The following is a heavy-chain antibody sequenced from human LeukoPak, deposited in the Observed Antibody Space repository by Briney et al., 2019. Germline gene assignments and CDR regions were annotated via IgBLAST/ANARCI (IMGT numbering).Heavy chain of an antibody. J-gene: IGHJ4*02. V-gene: IGHV3-48*01. Sequence: GGSLRLSCAASGFTFSSYSMNLVRQAPGKGLEWVSYMSSSSSTIYYADSVKGRFTISRDNAKNSLYLQMNSLRAEDTAVYYCARDRGRTIFGVVTTFFDYWGQGTLVTVSS. CDR3: ARDRGRTIFGVVTTFFDY. D-gene: IGHD3-3*01. CDR1: GFTFSSYS. CDR2: MSSSSSTI.